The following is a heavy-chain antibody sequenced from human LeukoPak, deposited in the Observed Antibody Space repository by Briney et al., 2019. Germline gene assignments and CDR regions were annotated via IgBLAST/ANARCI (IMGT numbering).Heavy chain of an antibody. CDR2: IIPIFGTA. CDR1: GGTFSSYA. V-gene: IGHV1-69*05. J-gene: IGHJ4*02. Sequence: SVKVSCKASGGTFSSYAISWVRQAPGQGLEWMEGIIPIFGTANYAQKFQGRVTITTDESTSTAYMELSSLRSEDTAVYYCVLRYFDPYFDYWGQGTLVTVSS. D-gene: IGHD3-9*01. CDR3: VLRYFDPYFDY.